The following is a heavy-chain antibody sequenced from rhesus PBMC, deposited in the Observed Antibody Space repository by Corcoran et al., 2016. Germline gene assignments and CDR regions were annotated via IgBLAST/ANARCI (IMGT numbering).Heavy chain of an antibody. CDR3: TRLGAAGTKYGLDS. V-gene: IGHV3S16*01. Sequence: EVQLVESGGGLVQPGGSLRLSCAASGFTFSSYGMSWVRQDPGKGLEWVSFISYTGKTICYAYSVKGRFTISSDNAKNSLSLQMNSLRAEDTAVYYCTRLGAAGTKYGLDSWGQGVVVTVSS. D-gene: IGHD6-25*01. J-gene: IGHJ6*01. CDR2: ISYTGKTI. CDR1: GFTFSSYG.